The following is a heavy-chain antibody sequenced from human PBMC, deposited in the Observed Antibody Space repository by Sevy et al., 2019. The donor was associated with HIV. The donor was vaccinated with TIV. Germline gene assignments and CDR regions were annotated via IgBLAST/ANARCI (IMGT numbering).Heavy chain of an antibody. CDR1: GFTFSSYS. V-gene: IGHV3-21*01. J-gene: IGHJ5*02. Sequence: GGSLRLSCAASGFTFSSYSMNWVRQAPGKGLEWVSSISSSSSYIYYADSVKGRFTISRDNAKNSLCLQMNSLRAEDTAVYYCARDESSGNWFDPWGQGTLVTVSS. D-gene: IGHD6-19*01. CDR3: ARDESSGNWFDP. CDR2: ISSSSSYI.